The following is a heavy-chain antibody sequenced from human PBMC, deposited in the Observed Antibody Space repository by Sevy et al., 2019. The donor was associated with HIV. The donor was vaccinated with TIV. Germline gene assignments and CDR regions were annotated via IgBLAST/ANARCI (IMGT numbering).Heavy chain of an antibody. Sequence: ASVKVSCKASGGTFSSYAISWVRQAPGQGLEWMGGIIPIFGTANYAQKSQGRVTITADESTSTAYMELSSLRSEDTAVYYCARGSGGSGSYYIPNAFDIWGQGTMVTVSS. J-gene: IGHJ3*02. CDR1: GGTFSSYA. V-gene: IGHV1-69*13. CDR3: ARGSGGSGSYYIPNAFDI. CDR2: IIPIFGTA. D-gene: IGHD3-10*01.